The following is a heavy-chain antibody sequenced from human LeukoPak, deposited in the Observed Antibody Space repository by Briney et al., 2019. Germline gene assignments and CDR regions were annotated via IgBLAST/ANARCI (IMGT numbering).Heavy chain of an antibody. V-gene: IGHV1-18*04. CDR2: ISAYNGNT. CDR3: ARDIRDIVVVVAATDTQFDY. D-gene: IGHD2-15*01. Sequence: GASVKVSCKASGYTFTSYGIGWVRQAPGQGLEWMGWISAYNGNTNYAQKLQGRVTMTTDTSTSTAYMELRSLRSDDTAVYYCARDIRDIVVVVAATDTQFDYWGQGTLVTVSS. CDR1: GYTFTSYG. J-gene: IGHJ4*02.